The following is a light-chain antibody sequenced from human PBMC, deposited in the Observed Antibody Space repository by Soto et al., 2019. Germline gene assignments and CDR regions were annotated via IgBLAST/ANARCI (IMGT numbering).Light chain of an antibody. J-gene: IGLJ3*02. Sequence: SYELTQPPSVSVAPGQTARISCEGINIGRKNVHWYQQKSGQAPVLVFHDDSDRPSGIPARFSGSNSGNAATLSISRVEAGDEADYYCQVWDTVSDWVFGGGTQLTVL. CDR3: QVWDTVSDWV. V-gene: IGLV3-21*02. CDR1: NIGRKN. CDR2: DDS.